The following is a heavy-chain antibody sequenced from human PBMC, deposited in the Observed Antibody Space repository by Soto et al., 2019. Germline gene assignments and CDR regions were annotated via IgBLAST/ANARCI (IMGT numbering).Heavy chain of an antibody. J-gene: IGHJ6*02. CDR1: GFTFSSYG. D-gene: IGHD3-3*01. V-gene: IGHV3-33*01. CDR2: IWYDGSNK. Sequence: QVQLVESGGGVVQPGRSLRLSCAASGFTFSSYGMHWVRQAPGKGLECVAVIWYDGSNKYYADSVKGRFTISRDNSKNTLYLQMNSLRAENTAVYDGARDRQMTIFGVVIIPYYYYYGMYVWGQGTTVTVSS. CDR3: ARDRQMTIFGVVIIPYYYYYGMYV.